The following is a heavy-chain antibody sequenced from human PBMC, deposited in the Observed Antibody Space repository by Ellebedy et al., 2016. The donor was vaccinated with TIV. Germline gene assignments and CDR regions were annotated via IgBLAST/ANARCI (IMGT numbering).Heavy chain of an antibody. CDR3: ARGHRITMIVVVIAGWFDP. J-gene: IGHJ5*02. Sequence: GGSLRLXCAASGFTFSSYAMSWVRQAPGKGLEWVSAISGSGGSTYYADSVKGRFTISRDNSKNTLYLQMNSLRAEDTAVYYCARGHRITMIVVVIAGWFDPWGQGTLVTVSS. CDR2: ISGSGGST. CDR1: GFTFSSYA. V-gene: IGHV3-23*01. D-gene: IGHD3-22*01.